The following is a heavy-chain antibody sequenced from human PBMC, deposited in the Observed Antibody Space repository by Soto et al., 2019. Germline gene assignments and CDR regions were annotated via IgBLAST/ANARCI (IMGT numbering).Heavy chain of an antibody. CDR2: FYYGGDT. J-gene: IGHJ5*02. CDR1: GDSISSSH. D-gene: IGHD2-15*01. Sequence: SETLSLTCTVSGDSISSSHWSWLRQPPGKGLQWIGYFYYGGDTNYNPSLKSRVTISVDTSKNQFSLNLASVSAADTAVYYCARLGASVAWDPWGQGTLVTVSS. CDR3: ARLGASVAWDP. V-gene: IGHV4-59*08.